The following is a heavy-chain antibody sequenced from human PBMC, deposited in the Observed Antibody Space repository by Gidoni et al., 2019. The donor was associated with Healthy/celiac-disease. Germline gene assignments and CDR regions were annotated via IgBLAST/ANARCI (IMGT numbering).Heavy chain of an antibody. Sequence: QVQLVQSGAEVKKPGASVKVSCKASGYTFTSYGISWVRQAPGQGLEWMGWISAYNGNTNYAQKLQGRVTMTTDTSTSTAYMELRSLRSDDTDVYYCARDGSVLRFLEWFPDWFDPWGQGTLVTVSS. CDR1: GYTFTSYG. J-gene: IGHJ5*02. V-gene: IGHV1-18*01. CDR3: ARDGSVLRFLEWFPDWFDP. D-gene: IGHD3-3*01. CDR2: ISAYNGNT.